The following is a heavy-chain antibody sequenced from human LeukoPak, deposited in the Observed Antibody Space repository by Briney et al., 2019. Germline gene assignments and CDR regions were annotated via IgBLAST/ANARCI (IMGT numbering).Heavy chain of an antibody. J-gene: IGHJ3*02. V-gene: IGHV3-33*01. D-gene: IGHD4-17*01. Sequence: GTSLRLSCAASGFVFSTYGMHWVRQAPGKGLEWVAVIWSHGNTKKYADSVTGRFTISRDNSENTLYLEMNTLRAEDTAVYYCARDDDYDDHNTFDMWGHGTMVTVSS. CDR3: ARDDDYDDHNTFDM. CDR2: IWSHGNTK. CDR1: GFVFSTYG.